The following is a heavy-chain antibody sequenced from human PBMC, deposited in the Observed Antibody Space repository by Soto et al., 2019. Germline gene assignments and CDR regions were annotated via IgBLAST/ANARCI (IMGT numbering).Heavy chain of an antibody. V-gene: IGHV3-23*01. D-gene: IGHD3-22*01. Sequence: SGGSLRLSCAASGFTFSSYAMSWVRQAPGKGLEWVSAISGSGGSTYYADSVKGRFTISRDNSKNTLYLQMNSLRAEDTAVYYCAKDPQKPYYYDSSGYYYDYWGQGTLVTVSS. J-gene: IGHJ4*02. CDR3: AKDPQKPYYYDSSGYYYDY. CDR1: GFTFSSYA. CDR2: ISGSGGST.